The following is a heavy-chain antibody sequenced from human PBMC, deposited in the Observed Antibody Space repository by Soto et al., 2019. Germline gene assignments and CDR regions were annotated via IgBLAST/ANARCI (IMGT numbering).Heavy chain of an antibody. CDR1: GFIFRSYW. CDR3: ARDWVASGLCLDN. V-gene: IGHV3-7*01. J-gene: IGHJ4*02. CDR2: INQDGSEK. Sequence: EAQLVESGGGLVQPGGSLRLSCAASGFIFRSYWMSWVRQAPGKGLEWVANINQDGSEKYYVDSVRGRFIISRDNAENSLYLQMNSLRAEDTALYYCARDWVASGLCLDNWGQGTLVTVSS. D-gene: IGHD2-15*01.